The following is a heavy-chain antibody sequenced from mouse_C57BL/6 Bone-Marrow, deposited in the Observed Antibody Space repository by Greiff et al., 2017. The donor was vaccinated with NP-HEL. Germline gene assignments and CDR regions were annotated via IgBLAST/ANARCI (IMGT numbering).Heavy chain of an antibody. CDR2: IDPENGDT. D-gene: IGHD1-1*01. J-gene: IGHJ3*01. Sequence: VQLQQSGAELVRPGASVKLSCTASGFNIQDDYMHWVKPRPEQGLEWIGWIDPENGDTEYASKFQGKATITADTSSNTAYLQLSSLTSEDTAVYYCTTAYYGGFAYWGQGTRVTVSA. CDR3: TTAYYGGFAY. CDR1: GFNIQDDY. V-gene: IGHV14-4*01.